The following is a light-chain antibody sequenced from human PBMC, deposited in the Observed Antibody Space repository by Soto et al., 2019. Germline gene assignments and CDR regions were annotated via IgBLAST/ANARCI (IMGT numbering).Light chain of an antibody. J-gene: IGKJ4*01. CDR3: QQFYTVPLS. CDR1: QYITTY. Sequence: DIQMTQSPSSLYASVGDRITITCRASQYITTYVNWYQQKPGKAPKVLVYTTSTLQSGVPSRFSSSRSGTEFTLTISSLHPEDFATYYCQQFYTVPLSFGGGTKVEMK. CDR2: TTS. V-gene: IGKV1-39*01.